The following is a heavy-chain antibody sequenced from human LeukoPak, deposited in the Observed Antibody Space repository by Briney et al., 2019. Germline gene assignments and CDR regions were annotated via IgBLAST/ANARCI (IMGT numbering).Heavy chain of an antibody. D-gene: IGHD6-19*01. CDR3: AREPGYSSGWYFASRDPQNY. V-gene: IGHV4-38-2*02. Sequence: SETLSLTCTVSGYSISSGYYWGWVRQPPGKGLEWIGSIYHSGSTYYNPSLKSRVTISVDTSKNQFSLKLSSVTAADTAVYYCAREPGYSSGWYFASRDPQNYWGQGTLVTVSS. J-gene: IGHJ4*02. CDR2: IYHSGST. CDR1: GYSISSGYY.